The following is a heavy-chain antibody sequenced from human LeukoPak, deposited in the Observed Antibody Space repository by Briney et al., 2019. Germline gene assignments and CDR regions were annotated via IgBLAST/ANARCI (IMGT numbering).Heavy chain of an antibody. V-gene: IGHV3-66*01. J-gene: IGHJ4*02. CDR1: GISVSSNY. CDR3: ALGYTYGCFDY. CDR2: IYSSGST. D-gene: IGHD5-18*01. Sequence: GGSLRLSCAASGISVSSNYMSWVRQAPGKGLEWVPVIYSSGSTYYADSVKGRFTLSRDSSKNTLYLQMNSLRAEDTAVYYCALGYTYGCFDYWGQGTLVTVSS.